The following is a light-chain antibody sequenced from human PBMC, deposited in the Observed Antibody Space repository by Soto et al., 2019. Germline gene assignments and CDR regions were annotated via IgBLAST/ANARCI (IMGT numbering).Light chain of an antibody. J-gene: IGLJ1*01. CDR3: TLSTCENTYD. CDR2: ETS. Sequence: HSVLTQPRCECGSPGQSVTISYTGTSTDFVSYNRVSWYQQPPDTASKIIIYETSNRPSGVPDRISGFKSGNTALLTIFGVLGAAEAGFYSTLSTCENTYDFGTGPRVTVL. CDR1: STDFVSYNR. V-gene: IGLV2-18*01.